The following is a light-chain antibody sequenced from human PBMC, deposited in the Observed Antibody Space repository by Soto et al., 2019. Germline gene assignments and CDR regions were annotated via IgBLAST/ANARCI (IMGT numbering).Light chain of an antibody. V-gene: IGKV2-28*01. J-gene: IGKJ4*01. Sequence: DIVMTQSPLSLPVTPGEPAPISCRSSQSLLYSTGYNYLDWYLQKPGQSPQLLIYLGSNRASGVPDRFSGSGSGTDFTLKITRVEAEDVGVYYCMQSLQTPTFGGGTKVEIK. CDR3: MQSLQTPT. CDR2: LGS. CDR1: QSLLYSTGYNY.